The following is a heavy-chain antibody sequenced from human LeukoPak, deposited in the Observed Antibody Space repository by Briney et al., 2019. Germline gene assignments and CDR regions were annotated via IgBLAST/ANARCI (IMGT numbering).Heavy chain of an antibody. CDR3: ASSDGMDV. CDR2: ISYDGSNK. V-gene: IGHV3-30-3*01. J-gene: IGHJ6*02. CDR1: GFTFSSYA. Sequence: AGRSLRLSCAAPGFTFSSYAMHWVRQAPGKGLEWVAVISYDGSNKYYADSVKGRFTISRDNSKNTLYLQMNSLRAEDTAVYYCASSDGMDVWGQGTTVTVSS.